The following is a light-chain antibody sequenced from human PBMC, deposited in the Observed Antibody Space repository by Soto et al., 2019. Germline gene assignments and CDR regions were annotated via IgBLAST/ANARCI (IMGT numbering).Light chain of an antibody. J-gene: IGKJ1*01. CDR3: QQYNNWPPGT. V-gene: IGKV3-15*01. Sequence: EIVMTQSPATLSVSPGERATLSCRASQSVSSNLAWYQQKPGQTPRLLIYGASTRATAIPARFSGSGSGTEFTHTIISMQSEDFAVYYCQQYNNWPPGTFGQGTKVEI. CDR1: QSVSSN. CDR2: GAS.